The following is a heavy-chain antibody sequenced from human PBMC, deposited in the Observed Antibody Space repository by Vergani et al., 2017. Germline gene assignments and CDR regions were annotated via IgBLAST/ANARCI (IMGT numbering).Heavy chain of an antibody. CDR2: ISGSGGNT. V-gene: IGHV3-23*01. J-gene: IGHJ6*02. D-gene: IGHD2-2*01. Sequence: EVQLLESGGGLVLPGGSLRLSCAASGFTFSSYAMSWVRQVPGKGLEWVSGISGSGGNTYYANSVKGRFTISRDNSKNTLYLQMNSLRADDTAVYYCAKGVYCSSTSCYEGRGYYYGMGVWGQGTTVTFSS. CDR3: AKGVYCSSTSCYEGRGYYYGMGV. CDR1: GFTFSSYA.